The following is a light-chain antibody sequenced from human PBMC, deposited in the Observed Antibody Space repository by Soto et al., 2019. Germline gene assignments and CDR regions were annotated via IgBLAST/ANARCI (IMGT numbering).Light chain of an antibody. CDR2: EIN. Sequence: QSALTQPASVSVSPGQSITISCTGTSSDVGGYKFVSWYQQHPGKAPKLKIYEINTRPSGVSNRFSGSKSGNTASLTISGLQAEDEADYYCSSYTSSTTLVFGTGTKVTVL. J-gene: IGLJ1*01. V-gene: IGLV2-14*01. CDR1: SSDVGGYKF. CDR3: SSYTSSTTLV.